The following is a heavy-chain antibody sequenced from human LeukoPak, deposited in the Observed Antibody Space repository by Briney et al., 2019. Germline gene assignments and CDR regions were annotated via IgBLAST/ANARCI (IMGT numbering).Heavy chain of an antibody. Sequence: SVKVPCKASGGTFSSYAISWVRQAPGQGLEWVGGIIPIFGTANYAQKFQGRVTITADESTSTAYMELSSLRSEDTAVYYCARCTIFGVVCTYWGQGTLVTVSS. V-gene: IGHV1-69*13. D-gene: IGHD3-3*01. CDR1: GGTFSSYA. CDR3: ARCTIFGVVCTY. J-gene: IGHJ4*02. CDR2: IIPIFGTA.